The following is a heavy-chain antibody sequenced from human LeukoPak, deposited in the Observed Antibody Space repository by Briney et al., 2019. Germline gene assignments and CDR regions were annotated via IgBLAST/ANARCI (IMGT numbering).Heavy chain of an antibody. J-gene: IGHJ3*02. V-gene: IGHV4-39*01. CDR2: VDYSGST. CDR1: GGSIFIGSYY. CDR3: ARHRGGWDAFDI. Sequence: SETLSLTCTVSGGSIFIGSYYWGRIRQPPGKGLEWIGSVDYSGSTYYSPSLKSRVTVSVDTSKNQFSLKLCSVTAADTAVYYCARHRGGWDAFDIWGQGTVVPVSS.